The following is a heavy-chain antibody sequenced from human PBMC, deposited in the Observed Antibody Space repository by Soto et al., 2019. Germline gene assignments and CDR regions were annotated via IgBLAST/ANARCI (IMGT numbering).Heavy chain of an antibody. J-gene: IGHJ4*02. CDR2: FDPEDGET. CDR1: GYTLTEVS. CDR3: ATMGYYDILTGYWITPGKYYFDS. Sequence: ASVKVSCKVSGYTLTEVSMHWVRQAPGKGLEWMGGFDPEDGETIYAQKFQGRVTMTEDTSTDTAYMELSSLRSEDTGVYCCATMGYYDILTGYWITPGKYYFDSWGQGALVTVSS. V-gene: IGHV1-24*01. D-gene: IGHD3-9*01.